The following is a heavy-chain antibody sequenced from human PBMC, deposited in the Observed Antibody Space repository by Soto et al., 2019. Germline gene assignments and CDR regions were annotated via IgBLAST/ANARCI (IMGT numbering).Heavy chain of an antibody. Sequence: QVQLVQSGAEVKKPGSSVKVSCKASGGTFSNYTISWVRQAPGQGLEWMGRIIPILNIANYAQKYQGRVTITADKSTTTAYMELSSLRSEDTAVYCCARVSEMGTVTEGFYYYIDVWGKGTTVTVSS. CDR2: IIPILNIA. D-gene: IGHD4-17*01. CDR3: ARVSEMGTVTEGFYYYIDV. J-gene: IGHJ6*03. V-gene: IGHV1-69*02. CDR1: GGTFSNYT.